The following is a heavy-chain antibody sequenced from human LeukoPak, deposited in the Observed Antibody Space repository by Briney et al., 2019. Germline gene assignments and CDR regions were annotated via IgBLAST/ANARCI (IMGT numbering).Heavy chain of an antibody. J-gene: IGHJ5*02. CDR2: INSDGSTT. D-gene: IGHD2-15*01. Sequence: GGSLRLSCAASGFTFNNYWMHWVRHAPGKGLVWVSRINSDGSTTNYADSVRGRFTISRDDAKNTVYLQMNNLRAEDTAVYYCVRGGPSTWSWGQGTLVTVSS. CDR1: GFTFNNYW. CDR3: VRGGPSTWS. V-gene: IGHV3-74*01.